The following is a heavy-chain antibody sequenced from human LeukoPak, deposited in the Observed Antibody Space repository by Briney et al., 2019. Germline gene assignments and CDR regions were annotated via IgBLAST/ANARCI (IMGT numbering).Heavy chain of an antibody. Sequence: ASETLSLTCAVYGGSFSGYYWSWIRQPPGKGLEWIGEINHSGSTNYNPSLKSRVTISVDTSKNQFSLKLSSVTAADTAVYYCTRGVGRYSYAGFGYWGQGTLVTVSS. J-gene: IGHJ4*02. CDR2: INHSGST. V-gene: IGHV4-34*01. CDR1: GGSFSGYY. CDR3: TRGVGRYSYAGFGY. D-gene: IGHD5-18*01.